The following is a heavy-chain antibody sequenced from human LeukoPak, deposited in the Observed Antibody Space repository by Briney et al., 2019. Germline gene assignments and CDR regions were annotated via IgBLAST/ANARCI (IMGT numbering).Heavy chain of an antibody. CDR1: GYSFTSYW. J-gene: IGHJ4*02. CDR2: IYPGDSDT. CDR3: ARGLSGDSSSFDY. V-gene: IGHV5-51*01. D-gene: IGHD4-17*01. Sequence: GESLKISCKGSGYSFTSYWICWVRQMPGKGLECMGIIYPGDSDTRYSPSFQGQVTISADKSISTAYLQWSSLKASDTAMYYCARGLSGDSSSFDYWGQGTLVTVSS.